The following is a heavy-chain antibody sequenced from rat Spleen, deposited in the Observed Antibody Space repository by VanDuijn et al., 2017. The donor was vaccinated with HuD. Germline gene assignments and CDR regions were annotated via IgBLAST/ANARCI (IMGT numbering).Heavy chain of an antibody. CDR1: GFTFSDYY. Sequence: EVQLVESDGGLVQPGRSLKLSCAASGFTFSDYYMAWVRQAPTKGLEWVATISYDGSSTYYRDSVKGRFTISRDNAKSTLYLQMNSLRSEDTATYYCARPDWYFDFWGPGTMVTVSS. CDR2: ISYDGSST. V-gene: IGHV5-29*01. CDR3: ARPDWYFDF. J-gene: IGHJ1*01.